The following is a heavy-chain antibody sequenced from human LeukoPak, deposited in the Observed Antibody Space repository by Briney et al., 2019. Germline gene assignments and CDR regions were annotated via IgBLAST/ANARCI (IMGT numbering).Heavy chain of an antibody. Sequence: GASVKVSCKASGGTFSSYAISWVRQAPGQGLEWMGGIIPIFGTANYAQKFQGRVTITTDESTSTAYMELSSLRSEDTAVYYCARVGWTSESSSGYYFDYWGQGTLVTVSS. J-gene: IGHJ4*02. CDR3: ARVGWTSESSSGYYFDY. CDR1: GGTFSSYA. D-gene: IGHD6-6*01. CDR2: IIPIFGTA. V-gene: IGHV1-69*05.